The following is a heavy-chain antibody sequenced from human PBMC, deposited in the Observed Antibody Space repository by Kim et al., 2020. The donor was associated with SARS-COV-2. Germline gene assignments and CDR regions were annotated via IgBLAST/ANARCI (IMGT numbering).Heavy chain of an antibody. CDR2: IYSGGST. CDR1: GFTVSSNY. Sequence: GGSLRLSCAASGFTVSSNYMSWVRQAPGKGLEWVSVIYSGGSTYYADSVKGRFTISRHNSKNTLYLQMNSLRAEDTAVYYCARGGNTFYDAPHYYYGMDVWGQGTTVTVSS. D-gene: IGHD3-22*01. CDR3: ARGGNTFYDAPHYYYGMDV. V-gene: IGHV3-53*04. J-gene: IGHJ6*02.